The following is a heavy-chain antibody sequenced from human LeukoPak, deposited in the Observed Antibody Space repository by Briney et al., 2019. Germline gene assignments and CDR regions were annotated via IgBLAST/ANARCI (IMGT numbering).Heavy chain of an antibody. D-gene: IGHD3-9*01. V-gene: IGHV4-34*01. CDR3: AREMGRVRYFDWFPIDY. CDR1: GGSFSGYY. CDR2: INHSGST. J-gene: IGHJ4*02. Sequence: SETLSLTCAVYGGSFSGYYWSWIRQPPGKGLEWIGEINHSGSTNYNPSLKSRVTISVDTSKNQFSLKLSSVTAADTAVYYCAREMGRVRYFDWFPIDYWGQGTLVTVSS.